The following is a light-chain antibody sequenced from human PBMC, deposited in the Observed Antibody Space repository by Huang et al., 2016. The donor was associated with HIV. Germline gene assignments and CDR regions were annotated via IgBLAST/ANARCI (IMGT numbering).Light chain of an antibody. J-gene: IGKJ1*01. V-gene: IGKV3-15*01. CDR3: QQYNNWPPWT. CDR1: QSVRGS. Sequence: EIVMTQSPATLSVSPGERATLSCRASQSVRGSLAWYQQKPGQAPRLLIYGASTRATGIPARFSGSVSGTEFTLTISSLQSEDFAVYDCQQYNNWPPWTFGQGTKVEIK. CDR2: GAS.